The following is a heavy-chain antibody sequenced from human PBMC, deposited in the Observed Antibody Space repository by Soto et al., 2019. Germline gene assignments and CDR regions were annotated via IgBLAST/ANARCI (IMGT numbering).Heavy chain of an antibody. CDR3: ARNTFNWFDP. CDR2: TSNSGNSV. J-gene: IGHJ5*02. Sequence: QVQLVESGGDLVKPGGSRRLSCAASGFTFNDFFMTWIRQAPGRGPEWVASTSNSGNSVYYADSVKGRFTVSRDNAQNTLTLQMTDLRVDDTAVYYCARNTFNWFDPWGQGTLVNVSS. V-gene: IGHV3-11*01. CDR1: GFTFNDFF.